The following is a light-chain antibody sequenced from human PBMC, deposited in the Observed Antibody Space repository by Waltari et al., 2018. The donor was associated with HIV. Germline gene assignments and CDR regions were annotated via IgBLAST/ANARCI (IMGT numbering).Light chain of an antibody. CDR3: QQRSNWPRT. CDR1: QSVGSY. CDR2: DAS. J-gene: IGKJ1*01. V-gene: IGKV3-11*01. Sequence: EIVLIQSPVTVSFSPGESATLSCRASQSVGSYLAWYQQKAGQAPRLLIYDASNRATGIPARFTGSGSGTDFTLTISSLEPTDVAVYYCQQRSNWPRTFGQGTKVEIK.